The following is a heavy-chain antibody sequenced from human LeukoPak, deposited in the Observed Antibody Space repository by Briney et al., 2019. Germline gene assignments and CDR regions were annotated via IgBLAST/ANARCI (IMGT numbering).Heavy chain of an antibody. V-gene: IGHV4-30-4*01. Sequence: SETLSLTCTVSGGSINSGAYYWSWIRQPPGKGLEWIGYMYYSGSTYYNPSLKSRVTISVDTSKNQFSLKLSSVTAADTAVYYCARDSQDGYYYYGMDVWGQGTMVTVSS. J-gene: IGHJ6*02. D-gene: IGHD4-17*01. CDR2: MYYSGST. CDR1: GGSINSGAYY. CDR3: ARDSQDGYYYYGMDV.